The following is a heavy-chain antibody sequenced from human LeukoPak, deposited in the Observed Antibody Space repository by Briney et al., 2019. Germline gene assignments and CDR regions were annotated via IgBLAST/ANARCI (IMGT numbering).Heavy chain of an antibody. D-gene: IGHD3-22*01. Sequence: SETLSLTCTVSGGSISSYYWSWIRQPAGKGLEWIGRIYTSGSTNYNPSLKSRVTMSVDTSKNQFSLKLSSVTAADTAVYYCARHFTDDSRNWFDPWGQGTLVTVSS. CDR3: ARHFTDDSRNWFDP. V-gene: IGHV4-4*07. CDR2: IYTSGST. CDR1: GGSISSYY. J-gene: IGHJ5*02.